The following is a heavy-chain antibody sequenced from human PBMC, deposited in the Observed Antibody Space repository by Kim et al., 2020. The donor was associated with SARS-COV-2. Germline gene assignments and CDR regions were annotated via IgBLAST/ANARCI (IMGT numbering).Heavy chain of an antibody. V-gene: IGHV4-31*02. J-gene: IGHJ1*01. CDR3: ARGQAAAIRSRYFQH. Sequence: PSLKSRVTISVDTSKNQFSLKLSSVTAADTAVYYCARGQAAAIRSRYFQHWGQGTLVTVSS. D-gene: IGHD2-2*02.